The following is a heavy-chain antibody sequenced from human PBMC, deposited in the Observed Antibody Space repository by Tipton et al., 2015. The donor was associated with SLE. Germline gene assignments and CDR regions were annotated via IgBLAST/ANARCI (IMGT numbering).Heavy chain of an antibody. CDR1: GDSSSGYF. CDR3: ARGNKRTRGHDMVRGRLVPAYYNSYMDV. V-gene: IGHV4-34*01. CDR2: VGDSGST. J-gene: IGHJ6*03. Sequence: TLSLTCSVYGDSSSGYFWTWIRQTPGKGLEWLGEVGDSGSTNYNPSLKSRLSMSLVRSRNQFSLSLRSVTPADTGVFYCARGNKRTRGHDMVRGRLVPAYYNSYMDVWGKGTTVTVSS. D-gene: IGHD3-10*01.